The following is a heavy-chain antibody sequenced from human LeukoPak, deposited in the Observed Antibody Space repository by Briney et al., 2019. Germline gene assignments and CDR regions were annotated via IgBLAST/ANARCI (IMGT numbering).Heavy chain of an antibody. D-gene: IGHD6-13*01. Sequence: GESLKISCKGSGYSFTSYWIGWVRQMPGKGLEWMGRIDPSDSYTNYSPSFQGHVTISAGKSISTAYLQWSSLKASDTAMYYCARHRGSIAAAGTPFDYWGQGTLVTVSS. V-gene: IGHV5-10-1*01. J-gene: IGHJ4*02. CDR2: IDPSDSYT. CDR1: GYSFTSYW. CDR3: ARHRGSIAAAGTPFDY.